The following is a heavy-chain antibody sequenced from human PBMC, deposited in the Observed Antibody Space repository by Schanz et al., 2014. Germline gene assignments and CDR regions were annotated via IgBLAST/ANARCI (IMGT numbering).Heavy chain of an antibody. Sequence: QVQLVQSEAEVKKPGSSMKVSCKASGGTFNSYTINWVRQAPGQGPEFMGWISTFRNEDTNSAQRFQGRLTMTTDTSTSTAYMELRSLRSDDTAVYYCARGFDFWDRWGQGTLVIVSS. CDR3: ARGFDFWDR. CDR2: ISTFRNEDT. CDR1: GGTFNSYT. D-gene: IGHD3-3*01. V-gene: IGHV1-18*01. J-gene: IGHJ4*02.